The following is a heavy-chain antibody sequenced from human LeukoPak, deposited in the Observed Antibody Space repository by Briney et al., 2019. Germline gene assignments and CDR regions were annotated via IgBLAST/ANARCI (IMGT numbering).Heavy chain of an antibody. CDR2: INSNSGGT. Sequence: GASVKVSCKASGYTFTAYYMHWVRQAPGPGLEWMGWINSNSGGTNFAQKFQARVTMTWDTSISTAYVELSSLRSDDTAVYYCARGEKVATMIVTGYWGQGTLVTVSS. V-gene: IGHV1-2*02. CDR3: ARGEKVATMIVTGY. D-gene: IGHD3-22*01. CDR1: GYTFTAYY. J-gene: IGHJ4*02.